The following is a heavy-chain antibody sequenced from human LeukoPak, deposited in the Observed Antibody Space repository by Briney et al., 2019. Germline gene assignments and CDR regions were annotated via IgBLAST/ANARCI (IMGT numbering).Heavy chain of an antibody. J-gene: IGHJ3*02. CDR1: GVTFSSYG. D-gene: IGHD3-22*01. CDR2: ISYDGSNK. Sequence: GGSLGLSCAASGVTFSSYGMRWVRQAPGKGLEWVAVISYDGSNKYYADSVKGRFTISRDNSKNTLYLQMNSLRAEDTAVYFCANSYYYDSSGYYPLDAFDIWGQGTMVTVSS. CDR3: ANSYYYDSSGYYPLDAFDI. V-gene: IGHV3-30*18.